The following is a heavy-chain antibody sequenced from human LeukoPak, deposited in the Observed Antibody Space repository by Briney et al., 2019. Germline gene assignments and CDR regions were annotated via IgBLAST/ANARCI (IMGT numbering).Heavy chain of an antibody. D-gene: IGHD6-19*01. Sequence: PGGSLRLSCAASGFTFSSYWMHWVRQAPGKGLVWVSRINTDGSSTSYADSVKGRFTFSRDNAKNTLFLQMNGLRAEDTALYYCARVSLSSGCLSNWGQGTLVTVSS. CDR1: GFTFSSYW. J-gene: IGHJ4*02. CDR2: INTDGSST. CDR3: ARVSLSSGCLSN. V-gene: IGHV3-74*01.